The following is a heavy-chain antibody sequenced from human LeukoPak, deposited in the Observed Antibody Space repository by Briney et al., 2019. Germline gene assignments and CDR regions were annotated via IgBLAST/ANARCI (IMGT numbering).Heavy chain of an antibody. Sequence: TGGSLRLSCAASGLDLSGYWMHWVRQAPGKGLVWVSRINSDGCSTTYANSVQGRFTISRDNAKNTLYLQMSSLRAEDTAVYYCACDRYYHPDYWGQGTLVTVSS. CDR2: INSDGCST. CDR3: ACDRYYHPDY. D-gene: IGHD2-21*01. V-gene: IGHV3-74*01. J-gene: IGHJ4*02. CDR1: GLDLSGYW.